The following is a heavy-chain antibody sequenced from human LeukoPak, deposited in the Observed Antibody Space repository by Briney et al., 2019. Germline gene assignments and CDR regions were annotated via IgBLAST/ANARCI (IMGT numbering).Heavy chain of an antibody. Sequence: SVKVSCKASGGTFSSYAITWVRQAPGEGLEWMGRIIPTLEIANYAQKFQGRVTITADKSTSTAYMELSSLRPEDTAVYYCARVLSGSWLWFWGQGTLVTVSS. J-gene: IGHJ4*02. V-gene: IGHV1-69*04. CDR3: ARVLSGSWLWF. D-gene: IGHD5-18*01. CDR1: GGTFSSYA. CDR2: IIPTLEIA.